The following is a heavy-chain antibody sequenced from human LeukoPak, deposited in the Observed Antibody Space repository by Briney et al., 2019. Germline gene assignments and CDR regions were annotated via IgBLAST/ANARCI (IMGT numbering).Heavy chain of an antibody. D-gene: IGHD1-26*01. J-gene: IGHJ4*02. CDR1: GGSISSGSYY. V-gene: IGHV4-61*02. Sequence: KPSETLSLTCTVSGGSISSGSYYWSWIRQPAGKGLEWIGRIYTSGSTNYNPSLKSRVTISVDTSKNQFSLKLSSVTAADTAVYYCAREGPIGSYGYWGQGTLVTVSS. CDR2: IYTSGST. CDR3: AREGPIGSYGY.